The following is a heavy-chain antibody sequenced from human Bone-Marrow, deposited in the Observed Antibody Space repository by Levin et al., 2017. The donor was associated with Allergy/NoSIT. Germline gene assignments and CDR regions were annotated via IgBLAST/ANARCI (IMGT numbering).Heavy chain of an antibody. V-gene: IGHV3-21*01. CDR3: ARDVRWPFSRGDIVVVVAAPPGQDDYGMDV. D-gene: IGHD2-15*01. J-gene: IGHJ6*02. CDR2: ISSSSSYI. Sequence: PGGSLRLSCAASGFTFSSYSMNWVRQAPGKGLEWVSSISSSSSYIYYADSVKGRFTISRDNAKNSLYLQMNSLRAEDTAVYYCARDVRWPFSRGDIVVVVAAPPGQDDYGMDVWGQGTTVTVSS. CDR1: GFTFSSYS.